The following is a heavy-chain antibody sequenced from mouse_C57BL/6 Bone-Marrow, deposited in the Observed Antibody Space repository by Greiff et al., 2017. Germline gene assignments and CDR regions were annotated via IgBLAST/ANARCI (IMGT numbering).Heavy chain of an antibody. CDR1: GYSITSGNY. Sequence: VQLKESGPGLVKPSQSLSLTCSVTGYSITSGNYWNWIRQFPGNKLEWMGYISYDGSNNYNPSLKNRISITRDTSKNQFFLKLNSLTTEDTATYYCARGLVWLLPWYFDVWGTGTTVTVSS. V-gene: IGHV3-6*01. CDR2: ISYDGSN. J-gene: IGHJ1*03. D-gene: IGHD2-3*01. CDR3: ARGLVWLLPWYFDV.